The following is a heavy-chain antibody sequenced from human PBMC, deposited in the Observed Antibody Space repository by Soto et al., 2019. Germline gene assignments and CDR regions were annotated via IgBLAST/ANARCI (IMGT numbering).Heavy chain of an antibody. Sequence: QVQLVESGGGVVQPGRSLRLSCAASGFTFSSYGMHWVRQAPGKGLEWVAVISYDGSNKYYADSVKGRFTISRDNSKNRLYLQMNSLRAEDTAVYYCAKVVGYCSSTSCTTRYYYDDGMDVWGKGTTVTVSS. CDR3: AKVVGYCSSTSCTTRYYYDDGMDV. D-gene: IGHD2-2*01. CDR2: ISYDGSNK. V-gene: IGHV3-30*18. CDR1: GFTFSSYG. J-gene: IGHJ6*04.